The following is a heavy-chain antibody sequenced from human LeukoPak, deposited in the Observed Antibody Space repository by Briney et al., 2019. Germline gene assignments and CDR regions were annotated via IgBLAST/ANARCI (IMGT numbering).Heavy chain of an antibody. Sequence: GGSLRLSCAASGFTFSSYSMSWVRQAPGKGLEWVSYISNSGSTTSYADSVKGRFTISRDNAKNSLYLQMNSLRVEDTAVYYRARGGTAVARGEYWGQGTLVTVSS. CDR1: GFTFSSYS. CDR3: ARGGTAVARGEY. J-gene: IGHJ4*02. D-gene: IGHD6-19*01. CDR2: ISNSGSTT. V-gene: IGHV3-48*01.